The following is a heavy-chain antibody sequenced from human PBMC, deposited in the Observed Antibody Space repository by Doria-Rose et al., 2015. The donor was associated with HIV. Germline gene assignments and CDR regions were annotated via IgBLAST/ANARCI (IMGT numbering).Heavy chain of an antibody. CDR1: GVSLSSPGMG. D-gene: IGHD6-13*01. CDR2: IFSADDG. Sequence: SGPVLVKPTETLTLTCTVSGVSLSSPGMGVSWIRRPPGKALEWLANIFSADDGSYKTSPKSRLTISRCTSKSQVVLAMTDMDPVDRATYYCARIKSSRWYHKYYFDFWGQGTLVIVSA. V-gene: IGHV2-26*01. J-gene: IGHJ4*02. CDR3: ARIKSSRWYHKYYFDF.